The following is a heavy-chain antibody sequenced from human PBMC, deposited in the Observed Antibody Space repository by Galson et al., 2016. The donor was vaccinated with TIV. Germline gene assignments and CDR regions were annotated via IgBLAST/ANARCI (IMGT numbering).Heavy chain of an antibody. CDR1: GGTFTTYA. CDR3: VRSFASGPLDP. CDR2: ILPVLRPP. J-gene: IGHJ5*02. Sequence: SVKVSCKAPGGTFTTYAITWVRQAPGQGLQWVGTILPVLRPPNYAQRFKGRVTISAAASTDTAYLELTSLSSDDTRVFFCVRSFASGPLDPWGQGTQVTVSS. D-gene: IGHD6-19*01. V-gene: IGHV1-69*11.